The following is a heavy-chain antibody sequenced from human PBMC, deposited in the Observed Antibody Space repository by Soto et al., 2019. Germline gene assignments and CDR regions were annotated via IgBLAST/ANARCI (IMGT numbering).Heavy chain of an antibody. CDR3: AAGATGGIDY. CDR2: ISYDGSNK. V-gene: IGHV3-30-3*01. CDR1: GFTFSSYA. D-gene: IGHD4-4*01. Sequence: QVQVVESGGGVVQPGRSLRLSCAASGFTFSSYAMHWVRKAPGKGLEWVAVISYDGSNKYYADSVKGRFTISRDNSKNTLYLQMNSLRVEDTAVYYCAAGATGGIDYWGQGTLVTVSS. J-gene: IGHJ4*02.